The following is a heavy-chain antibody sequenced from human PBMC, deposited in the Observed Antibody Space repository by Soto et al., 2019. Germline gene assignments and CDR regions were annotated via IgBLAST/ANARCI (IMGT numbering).Heavy chain of an antibody. J-gene: IGHJ6*02. Sequence: SETLSLTCSVSSDSMNSGGYYWSWIRQHPGKGLEWIGYIYSNGDTYYNPSLKSRVTISVDTSKNQFSLNLTSVTAADTAVYYCARRGGSSSGYYYAMDVWGQGTTVTVSS. CDR2: IYSNGDT. V-gene: IGHV4-31*03. CDR3: ARRGGSSSGYYYAMDV. D-gene: IGHD6-6*01. CDR1: SDSMNSGGYY.